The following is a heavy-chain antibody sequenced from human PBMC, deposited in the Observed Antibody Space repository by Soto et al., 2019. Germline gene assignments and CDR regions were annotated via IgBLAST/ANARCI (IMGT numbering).Heavy chain of an antibody. CDR2: IIPIFGTA. J-gene: IGHJ4*02. V-gene: IGHV1-69*01. Sequence: QVQLVQSGAEVKKPGSSVKVSCKASGGTFSSYSINWVRQAPGQGLEWMGEIIPIFGTANYAQKFQGRVTITADQSTSTAFMELGSLRPEDTAVYYCGGGGGRPPGGIDYWGQGTLVTVSS. D-gene: IGHD1-26*01. CDR1: GGTFSSYS. CDR3: GGGGGRPPGGIDY.